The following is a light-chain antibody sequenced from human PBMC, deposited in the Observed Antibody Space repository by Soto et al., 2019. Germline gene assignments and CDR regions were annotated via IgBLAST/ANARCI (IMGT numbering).Light chain of an antibody. J-gene: IGKJ1*01. Sequence: EIVMTQSPATLSVSPGERATLSCRASQSVSSNLAWYQQKPGQAPRLLIYGASTRATGIPARFSGSGSGTEFTLTISSLQSGDFAVYYCQRYNNWPTWTFGQGTKVDIK. V-gene: IGKV3-15*01. CDR2: GAS. CDR1: QSVSSN. CDR3: QRYNNWPTWT.